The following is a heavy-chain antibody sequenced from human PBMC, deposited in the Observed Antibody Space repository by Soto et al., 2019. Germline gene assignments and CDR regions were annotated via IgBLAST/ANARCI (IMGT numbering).Heavy chain of an antibody. CDR3: ARHPKLSNYGSGSYYIHYYYYYMDV. CDR2: IYYSGST. J-gene: IGHJ6*03. V-gene: IGHV4-39*01. D-gene: IGHD3-10*01. CDR1: GGSISSSSYY. Sequence: SETPSLTCTVSGGSISSSSYYWGWIRQPPGKGLEWIGSIYYSGSTYYNPSLKSRVTISVDTSKNQFSLKLSSVTAADTAVYYCARHPKLSNYGSGSYYIHYYYYYMDVWGKGTTVTVSS.